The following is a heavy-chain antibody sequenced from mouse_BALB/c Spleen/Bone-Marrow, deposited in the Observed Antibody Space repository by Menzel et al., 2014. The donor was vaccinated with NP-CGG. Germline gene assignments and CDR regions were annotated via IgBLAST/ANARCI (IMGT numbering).Heavy chain of an antibody. V-gene: IGHV5-9-1*01. J-gene: IGHJ2*01. CDR3: ARQENWALDY. CDR2: ISSGGSYT. CDR1: RFTFSNYA. D-gene: IGHD4-1*01. Sequence: DVMLVESGGGLVKPGGSLKLSCAASRFTFSNYAMSWVRQTPGKRLEWVATISSGGSYTYYPDSVKGRFTISRDNAQNTLYLQMSSLRSEDTAMYFCARQENWALDYWGQGTTLTVSS.